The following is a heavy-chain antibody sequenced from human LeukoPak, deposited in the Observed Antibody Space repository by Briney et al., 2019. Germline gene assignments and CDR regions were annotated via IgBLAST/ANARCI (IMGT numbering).Heavy chain of an antibody. D-gene: IGHD1-14*01. V-gene: IGHV4-34*01. CDR3: AGDHYLALKS. CDR2: ISPSGST. J-gene: IGHJ5*02. Sequence: SETLSLTCAVYGGSFSDYYWSWIRQPPGKGLEWIGEISPSGSTNYKTSLKSRVTISMGTSRNQFSLRLNSVTAADTAVYYCAGDHYLALKSWGQGTLVTVSS. CDR1: GGSFSDYY.